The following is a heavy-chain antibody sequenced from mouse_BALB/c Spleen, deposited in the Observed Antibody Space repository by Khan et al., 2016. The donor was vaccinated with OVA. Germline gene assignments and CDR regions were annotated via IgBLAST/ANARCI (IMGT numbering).Heavy chain of an antibody. Sequence: VQLQQSGPELVKPGASVKISCKASGYSFTGYFMNWVMQSHGKSLEWIGRINPHIGETFYNQKFKGKATLTEDESSSTAHMELRSLASEDSAVYYCTRIYRSDFDYWGQGTTLTVSS. CDR2: INPHIGET. D-gene: IGHD1-1*01. CDR1: GYSFTGYF. CDR3: TRIYRSDFDY. J-gene: IGHJ2*01. V-gene: IGHV1-20*02.